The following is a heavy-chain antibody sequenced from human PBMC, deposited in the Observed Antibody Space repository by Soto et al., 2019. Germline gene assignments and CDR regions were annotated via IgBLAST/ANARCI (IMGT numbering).Heavy chain of an antibody. V-gene: IGHV4-31*03. Sequence: SETLSLTCTVSGGSISSGGYYWSWIRQHPGKGLEWIGYIYYSGSTYYNPSLKNRVTISVDTSKNQFSLKLSSVTAADTAVYYCARDPYYDFWSGSIGYFDLWGRGTLVTVSS. CDR1: GGSISSGGYY. CDR2: IYYSGST. D-gene: IGHD3-3*01. J-gene: IGHJ2*01. CDR3: ARDPYYDFWSGSIGYFDL.